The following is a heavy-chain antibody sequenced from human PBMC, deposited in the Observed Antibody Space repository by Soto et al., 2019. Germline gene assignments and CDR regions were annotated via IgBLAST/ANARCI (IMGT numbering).Heavy chain of an antibody. Sequence: PGESLKISCKGSGYSLTSYWISWVRQMPGKGLEWMGRIDPSDSYTNYSPSFQGHVTISADKSISTAYLQWSSLKASDTAMYYCARPGLGGYYYYGMDVWGQGTTVTVS. CDR1: GYSLTSYW. J-gene: IGHJ6*02. V-gene: IGHV5-10-1*01. CDR2: IDPSDSYT. CDR3: ARPGLGGYYYYGMDV. D-gene: IGHD3-16*01.